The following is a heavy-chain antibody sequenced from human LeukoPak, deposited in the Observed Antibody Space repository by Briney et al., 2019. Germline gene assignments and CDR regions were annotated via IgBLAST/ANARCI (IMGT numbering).Heavy chain of an antibody. CDR2: ISGSGYSR. J-gene: IGHJ4*02. V-gene: IGHV3-23*01. Sequence: SGGSLTLSCAACGSTFSSYALSWVRQAPGKGLEWVSGISGSGYSRNYADSVKGRFTISRDNSKNTLYLQMNSLRVEDTAVYYCAKEAGYSGYDYPDYWGQGTLVTVSS. CDR1: GSTFSSYA. D-gene: IGHD5-12*01. CDR3: AKEAGYSGYDYPDY.